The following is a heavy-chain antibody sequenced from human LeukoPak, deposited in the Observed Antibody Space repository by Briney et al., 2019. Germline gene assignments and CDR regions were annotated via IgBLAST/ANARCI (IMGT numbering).Heavy chain of an antibody. Sequence: GGSLRLSCAASASTFSNYWMHWVRQAPGKGLVWVSRINPDGSRTNYADSAAGRFTISRDNAKNTLYLQMNSLRVEDTAVYYCSWDHTGKEDIWGQGTMVSVSS. D-gene: IGHD1-26*01. CDR2: INPDGSRT. CDR3: SWDHTGKEDI. V-gene: IGHV3-74*01. J-gene: IGHJ3*02. CDR1: ASTFSNYW.